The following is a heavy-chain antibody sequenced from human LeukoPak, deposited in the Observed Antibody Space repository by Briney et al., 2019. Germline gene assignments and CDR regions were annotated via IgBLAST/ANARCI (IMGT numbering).Heavy chain of an antibody. CDR3: AKDTGSYDYVWGSYRLVNAFDI. D-gene: IGHD3-16*02. V-gene: IGHV3-30*18. Sequence: GGALRLSCAASGFTFSSYGMHWVRQAPGKGLEWVAVISYDGSNKYYADSVKGRFTISRDNSKNTLYLQMNSLRAEDTAVYYCAKDTGSYDYVWGSYRLVNAFDIWGQGAMVTVSS. CDR1: GFTFSSYG. J-gene: IGHJ3*02. CDR2: ISYDGSNK.